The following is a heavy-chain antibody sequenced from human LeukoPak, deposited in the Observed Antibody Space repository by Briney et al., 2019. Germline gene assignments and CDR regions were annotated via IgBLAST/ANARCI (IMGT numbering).Heavy chain of an antibody. CDR3: AEDYDFWSGYYTGFGY. D-gene: IGHD3-3*01. J-gene: IGHJ4*02. V-gene: IGHV1-69*13. CDR1: GGTFSSYA. CDR2: IIPIFGTA. Sequence: VASVKVSCNASGGTFSSYAISWVRQAPGQGLEWMGGIIPIFGTANYAQKFQGRVTITADESTSTAYMELSSLRSEDTAVYYCAEDYDFWSGYYTGFGYWGQGTLVTVSS.